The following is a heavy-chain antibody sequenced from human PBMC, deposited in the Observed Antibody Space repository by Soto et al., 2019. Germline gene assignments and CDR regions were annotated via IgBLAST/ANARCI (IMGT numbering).Heavy chain of an antibody. CDR1: GGSFSGYY. CDR3: ARGGSSSPTGDYYYYGMDV. Sequence: SETLSLTCAVYGGSFSGYYWSWIRQPPGKGLEWIGEINHSESTNYNPSLKSRVTISVDTSKNQFSLKLSSVTAADTAVYYCARGGSSSPTGDYYYYGMDVWGQGTTVTVSS. J-gene: IGHJ6*02. D-gene: IGHD6-6*01. V-gene: IGHV4-34*01. CDR2: INHSEST.